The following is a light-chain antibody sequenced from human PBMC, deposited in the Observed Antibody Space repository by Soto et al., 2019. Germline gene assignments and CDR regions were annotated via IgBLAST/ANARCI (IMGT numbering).Light chain of an antibody. Sequence: QSALTQPPSASGSPGQSVTISCTGTSSDVGGYNYVSWYQQHPGKAPKLMIYEVSKRPSGVPDRFSGSKSGNTASLTVSGLQAEDEADYYCSSYAGNMGLVFGGGTKVTVL. CDR1: SSDVGGYNY. CDR3: SSYAGNMGLV. V-gene: IGLV2-8*01. J-gene: IGLJ2*01. CDR2: EVS.